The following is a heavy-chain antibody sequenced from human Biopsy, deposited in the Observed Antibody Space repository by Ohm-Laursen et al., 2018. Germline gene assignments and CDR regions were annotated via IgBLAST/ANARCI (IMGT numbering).Heavy chain of an antibody. CDR3: AGDINNWNVNY. V-gene: IGHV1-24*01. CDR1: GYTLTDLS. CDR2: FAPENGKT. Sequence: SVKVSCKVSGYTLTDLSMHWVRQAPGKGLEWMGGFAPENGKTIYAQKFQGRVTMTEDTSTDTAYMELSNLRSEDTAVYYCAGDINNWNVNYWGQGTLAIVSS. D-gene: IGHD1-20*01. J-gene: IGHJ4*02.